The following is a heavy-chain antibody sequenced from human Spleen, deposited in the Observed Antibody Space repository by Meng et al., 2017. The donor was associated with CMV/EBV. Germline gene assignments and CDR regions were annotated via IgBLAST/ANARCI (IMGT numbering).Heavy chain of an antibody. V-gene: IGHV3-30*02. D-gene: IGHD3-16*01. CDR3: ATYSQTHFGGFDP. J-gene: IGHJ5*02. CDR1: GFTFDYYG. CDR2: IRHDGSNK. Sequence: GESLKISCTASGFTFDYYGMHWVRQPPGKGLEWVAFIRHDGSNKFYRDSVRGRFTISRDNSKNTLYLQMSSLRADDTAVYHCATYSQTHFGGFDPWGQGTLVTVSS.